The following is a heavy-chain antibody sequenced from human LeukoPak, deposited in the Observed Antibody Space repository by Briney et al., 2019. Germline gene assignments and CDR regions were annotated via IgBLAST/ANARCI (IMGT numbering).Heavy chain of an antibody. Sequence: GGSLRLSCAASGFAFSSYNMNWVRQAPGKGLEWVSYISSGSDTIFYADSVKGRFTISRDNAKNSLYLQMNSLRAEDTAVYYCARPYCASTSCPAFEYWGQGTLVTVSS. CDR3: ARPYCASTSCPAFEY. V-gene: IGHV3-48*01. CDR2: ISSGSDTI. CDR1: GFAFSSYN. J-gene: IGHJ4*02. D-gene: IGHD2-2*01.